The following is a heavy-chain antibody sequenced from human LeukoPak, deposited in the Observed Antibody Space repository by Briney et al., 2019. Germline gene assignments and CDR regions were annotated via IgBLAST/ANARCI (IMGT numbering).Heavy chain of an antibody. Sequence: GGSLRLSCAASGFTFSSYAMHWVRQAPGKGLXXXXVISYDGSNKYYADSVKGRFTISRDNSKNTLYLQMNSLRAEDTAVYYCARDSEVVTYYYYYGMDVWGQGTTVTVSS. CDR1: GFTFSSYA. CDR3: ARDSEVVTYYYYYGMDV. D-gene: IGHD3-22*01. J-gene: IGHJ6*02. CDR2: ISYDGSNK. V-gene: IGHV3-30-3*01.